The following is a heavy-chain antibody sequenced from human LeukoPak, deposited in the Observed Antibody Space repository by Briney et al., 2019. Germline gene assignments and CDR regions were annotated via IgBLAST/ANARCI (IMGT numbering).Heavy chain of an antibody. CDR2: ISGSGGST. V-gene: IGHV3-23*01. J-gene: IGHJ3*02. Sequence: GGSLRLSCAASGFTFSSHWMAWVRQAPGKGLEWVSAISGSGGSTYYADSVKGRFTISRDNSKNTLYLQMNSLRAEDTAVYYCTNPRAGIAVAGVRTKGAFDIWGQGTMVTVSS. CDR3: TNPRAGIAVAGVRTKGAFDI. CDR1: GFTFSSHW. D-gene: IGHD6-19*01.